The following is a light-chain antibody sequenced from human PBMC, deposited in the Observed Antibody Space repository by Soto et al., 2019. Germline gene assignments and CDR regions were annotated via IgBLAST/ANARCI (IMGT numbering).Light chain of an antibody. CDR1: QSVLYSSNNKNY. CDR2: WAS. Sequence: DIVMTQSPDSLAVSLGERATINCKSSQSVLYSSNNKNYLGWYQLKPGQPPKLLIHWASTRESGVPDRFSGSGSGTDFTLTISSLQAEDVAVYYCQQYYSTPYTFGQGTKLEIK. J-gene: IGKJ2*01. CDR3: QQYYSTPYT. V-gene: IGKV4-1*01.